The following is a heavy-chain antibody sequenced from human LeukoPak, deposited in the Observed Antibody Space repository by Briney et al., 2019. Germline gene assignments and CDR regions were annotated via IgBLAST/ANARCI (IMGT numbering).Heavy chain of an antibody. V-gene: IGHV3-48*03. CDR3: ASTLSGSYYVGFDY. CDR2: ISSSGSTI. J-gene: IGHJ4*02. CDR1: GFTFSSYE. D-gene: IGHD1-26*01. Sequence: RGSLRLSCAASGFTFSSYEMNWVRHAPGKGLEWVSYISSSGSTIYYADSVKGRFTISRDNSKNTLYLQMNSLRAEDTAVYYCASTLSGSYYVGFDYWGQGTLVTVSS.